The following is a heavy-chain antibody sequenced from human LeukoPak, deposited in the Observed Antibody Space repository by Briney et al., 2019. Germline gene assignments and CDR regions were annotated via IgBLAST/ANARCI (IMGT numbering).Heavy chain of an antibody. CDR2: IYYSGST. CDR3: ARAVVDAFDI. Sequence: SETLSLTCTVSGGSISSYNWSWLQQPPGKGQEWIGYIYYSGSTNYNPSLKSRVTMSVDTSKNQFSLKLSSVTAADTAMYYCARAVVDAFDIWGQGTMVTVSS. J-gene: IGHJ3*02. CDR1: GGSISSYN. V-gene: IGHV4-59*01.